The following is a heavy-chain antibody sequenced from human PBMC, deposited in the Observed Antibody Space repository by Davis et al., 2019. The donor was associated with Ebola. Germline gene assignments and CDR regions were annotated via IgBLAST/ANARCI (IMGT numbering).Heavy chain of an antibody. Sequence: ASVKVSCKASGYTFTSYGISWVRQAPGQGLEWMGWISAYNGNTNYAQNVQGRVTMTTDTSTSTAYMEVGSLKSDDTAVYYCARAQFPTTSDHWGQGTLVTVSS. CDR3: ARAQFPTTSDH. D-gene: IGHD1-1*01. CDR2: ISAYNGNT. CDR1: GYTFTSYG. V-gene: IGHV1-18*04. J-gene: IGHJ4*02.